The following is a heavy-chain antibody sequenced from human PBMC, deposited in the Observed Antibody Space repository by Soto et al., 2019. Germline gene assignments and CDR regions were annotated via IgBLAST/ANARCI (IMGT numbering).Heavy chain of an antibody. V-gene: IGHV1-69*02. CDR2: IIPILGIA. CDR3: ARSSDSNYVFDY. J-gene: IGHJ4*02. Sequence: QVQLVQSGAEVKKPGSSVKVSCKASGGTFSSYTSSWVRQAPGQGLEWMGRIIPILGIALYAQKFQGRVTITADKSTSTAYMELSSLRSEDAAVYYCARSSDSNYVFDYWGQGTLVTVSS. D-gene: IGHD4-4*01. CDR1: GGTFSSYT.